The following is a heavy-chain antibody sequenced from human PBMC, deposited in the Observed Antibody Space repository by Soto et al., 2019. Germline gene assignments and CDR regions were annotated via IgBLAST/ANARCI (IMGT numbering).Heavy chain of an antibody. CDR3: ARVADVMDV. J-gene: IGHJ6*02. CDR1: GGSISSNW. CDR2: ISHVGST. V-gene: IGHV4-4*02. D-gene: IGHD6-19*01. Sequence: PSETLSLTCVVSGGSISSNWWSWVRQPPGKGLEWIGEISHVGSTNYNPSLKSRVTISVDKSKNQFSLNLNSVTAADTAVYYCARVADVMDVWGRGTTVTVSS.